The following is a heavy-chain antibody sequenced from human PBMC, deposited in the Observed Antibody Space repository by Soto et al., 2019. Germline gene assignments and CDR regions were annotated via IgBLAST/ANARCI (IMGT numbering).Heavy chain of an antibody. CDR3: ARTAAGTHYFDL. D-gene: IGHD6-13*01. CDR2: IIPIFGTA. CDR1: GGTFSSYA. V-gene: IGHV1-69*13. J-gene: IGHJ4*02. Sequence: GDSVQVSCKASGGTFSSYAISWVRQAPGQGLEWMGGIIPIFGTANYAQKFQGRVTITADESTSTAYMELSSLRSEDTAVYYCARTAAGTHYFDLCGQGNLVTVAS.